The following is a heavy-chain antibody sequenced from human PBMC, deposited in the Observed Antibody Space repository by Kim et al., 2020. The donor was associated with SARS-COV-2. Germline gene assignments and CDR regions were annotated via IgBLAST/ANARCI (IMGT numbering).Heavy chain of an antibody. J-gene: IGHJ6*04. CDR2: ISSSSSYI. CDR1: GFTFSSYS. CDR3: ARDPGVGSPTFYDFWSGCSITLGGGV. D-gene: IGHD3-3*01. V-gene: IGHV3-21*01. Sequence: GGSLRLSCAASGFTFSSYSMNWVRQAPGKGLEWVSSISSSSSYIYYADSVKGRFTISRDNAKNSLYLQMNSLRAEDTAVYYCARDPGVGSPTFYDFWSGCSITLGGGVWGKGTTVTVSS.